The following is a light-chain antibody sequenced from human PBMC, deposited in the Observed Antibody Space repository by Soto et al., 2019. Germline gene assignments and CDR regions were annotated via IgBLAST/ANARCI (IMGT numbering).Light chain of an antibody. J-gene: IGLJ1*01. CDR1: SRDVGGYNL. CDR2: EDS. V-gene: IGLV2-14*02. Sequence: QSALTQPASVSGSPGQSITISCTGTSRDVGGYNLVSWYQQHPGTAPKLMIYEDSARPSGISNRFSGSKSGDTASLTISGLQTEDEADYYCISFTSRHIYVFGTGTKLTVL. CDR3: ISFTSRHIYV.